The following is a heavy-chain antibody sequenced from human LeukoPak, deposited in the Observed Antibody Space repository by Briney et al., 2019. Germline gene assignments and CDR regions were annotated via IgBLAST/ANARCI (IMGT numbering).Heavy chain of an antibody. J-gene: IGHJ4*02. Sequence: QPGRSLRLSCGASGFTFSSYGMHWVRQAPGKGLEGGGDIWYDGSNKYYADSVKGRFTISRDNSKNTLYLQMNSLRAEDTAVYYCARYYSSGWYVEYYFDYWGQGTLVTVSS. D-gene: IGHD6-19*01. CDR1: GFTFSSYG. V-gene: IGHV3-33*01. CDR2: IWYDGSNK. CDR3: ARYYSSGWYVEYYFDY.